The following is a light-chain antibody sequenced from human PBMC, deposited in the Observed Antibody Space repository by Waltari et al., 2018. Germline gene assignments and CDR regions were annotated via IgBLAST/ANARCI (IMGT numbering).Light chain of an antibody. J-gene: IGLJ3*02. CDR1: SSTIGRNY. Sequence: QSVLTQPPSASGTPGQRVTISCSGSSSTIGRNYVYCYHQLPGMGTQLLIYGNNHRPSGVPDRFSASKSGTSASLAISGLRSEDEADYYCAAWDDSLGGVVFGGGTKLTVL. V-gene: IGLV1-47*01. CDR3: AAWDDSLGGVV. CDR2: GNN.